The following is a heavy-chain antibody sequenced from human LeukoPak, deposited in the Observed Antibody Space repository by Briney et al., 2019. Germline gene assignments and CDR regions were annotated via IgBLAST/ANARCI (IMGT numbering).Heavy chain of an antibody. D-gene: IGHD1-26*01. CDR1: GYTFPSYG. J-gene: IGHJ4*02. V-gene: IGHV1-18*01. CDR3: ARVYWSGSYPPLDY. Sequence: ASVKVSCKASGYTFPSYGISWVRQAPGQGLEWMGWISAYNGNTNYAQKLQGRVTMTTDTSTSTAYMELRSLRSDDTAVYYCARVYWSGSYPPLDYWGQGTLVTVSS. CDR2: ISAYNGNT.